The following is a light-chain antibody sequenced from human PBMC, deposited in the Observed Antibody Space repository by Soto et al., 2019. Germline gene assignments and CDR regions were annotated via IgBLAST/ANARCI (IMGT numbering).Light chain of an antibody. Sequence: QSVLTQPPSASGTPGRSVTMSCSGSSTNIGANSVNWYQCLPGAAPKLLIYTKYKRPSGVPDRFFGSKSGSSASLAISGLQSGDEGDYYCAAWDDSLNAVVFGGGTKLTVL. CDR1: STNIGANS. V-gene: IGLV1-44*01. CDR3: AAWDDSLNAVV. J-gene: IGLJ2*01. CDR2: TKY.